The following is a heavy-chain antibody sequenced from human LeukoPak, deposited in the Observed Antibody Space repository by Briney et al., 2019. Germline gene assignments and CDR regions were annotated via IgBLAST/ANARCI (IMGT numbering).Heavy chain of an antibody. J-gene: IGHJ4*02. Sequence: GESLKISCKGSGYSFTDYWIGWVRQMPGKGLEWMGIIYPGDSDTRYIPSFQGQVTISADKSINTAYLQWSSLKASDTAIYYCARSASRYFDWFDYWGQGTLVTVSS. CDR3: ARSASRYFDWFDY. D-gene: IGHD3-9*01. V-gene: IGHV5-51*01. CDR1: GYSFTDYW. CDR2: IYPGDSDT.